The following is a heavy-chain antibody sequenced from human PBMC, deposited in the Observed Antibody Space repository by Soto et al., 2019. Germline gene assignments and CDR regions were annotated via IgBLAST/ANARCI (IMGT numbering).Heavy chain of an antibody. V-gene: IGHV1-69*13. CDR1: GGTFSSYA. Sequence: SVKVSCKASGGTFSSYAISWVRQAPGQGLEWMGGIIPIFGTANYAQKFQGRVTITADESTSTAYMELSSLRSEDTAVYYCARGTWSSGYSAPFDYWGQGTLVTVSS. J-gene: IGHJ4*02. CDR2: IIPIFGTA. D-gene: IGHD3-22*01. CDR3: ARGTWSSGYSAPFDY.